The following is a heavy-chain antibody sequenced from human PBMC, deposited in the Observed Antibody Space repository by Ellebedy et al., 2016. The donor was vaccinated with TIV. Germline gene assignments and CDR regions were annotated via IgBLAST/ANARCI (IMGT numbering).Heavy chain of an antibody. CDR2: ITGIGTST. J-gene: IGHJ3*02. CDR1: GFTFSNYA. V-gene: IGHV3-23*01. CDR3: AKPMGPGGRFDAFDI. Sequence: GESLKISCAASGFTFSNYAMSWVRQAPGKGLEWVSAITGIGTSTYYADSAKGRFTISRDNSKNTLSLQMNSLRADDTAIYYCAKPMGPGGRFDAFDIWGQGTLVTVSS. D-gene: IGHD3-16*01.